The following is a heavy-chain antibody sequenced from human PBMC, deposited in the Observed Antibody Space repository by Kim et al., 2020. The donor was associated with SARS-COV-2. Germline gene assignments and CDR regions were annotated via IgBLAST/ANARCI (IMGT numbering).Heavy chain of an antibody. V-gene: IGHV1-69*01. J-gene: IGHJ4*02. Sequence: FQGRVTITADESTSTAYMELSSLRSEDTAVYYCARVGGPDYGGNPLNYWGQGTLVTVSS. CDR3: ARVGGPDYGGNPLNY. D-gene: IGHD4-17*01.